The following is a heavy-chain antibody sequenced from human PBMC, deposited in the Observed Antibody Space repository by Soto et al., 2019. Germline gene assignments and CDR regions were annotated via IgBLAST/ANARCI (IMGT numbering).Heavy chain of an antibody. CDR3: VRGGIARHWFAP. CDR2: IFHSGST. Sequence: PSETLSLTCSVSRAFINSGGFYYSWIRQPPGKGLEWLGYIFHSGSTLYNPSLRGRLTLSADTSRNQLSLYLTSVTAADTAVYYCVRGGIARHWFAPWGQGILVTVSS. D-gene: IGHD2-15*01. CDR1: RAFINSGGFY. V-gene: IGHV4-31*03. J-gene: IGHJ5*02.